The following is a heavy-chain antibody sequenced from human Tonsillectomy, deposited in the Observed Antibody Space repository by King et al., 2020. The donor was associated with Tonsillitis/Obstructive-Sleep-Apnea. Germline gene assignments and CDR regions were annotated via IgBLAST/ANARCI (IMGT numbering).Heavy chain of an antibody. Sequence: VQLQESGPGLVKPSQTLSLTCTVSGSSVNSDGYYWPWLRHHPGKGLEWIGYIYHRSGTHYNPSLESRLTISMDRSKNLFSLRLNSVTAADTAIYYCARVIASRPTVYYMDVWGKGTTVFVSS. D-gene: IGHD6-6*01. V-gene: IGHV4-31*03. J-gene: IGHJ6*03. CDR3: ARVIASRPTVYYMDV. CDR2: IYHRSGT. CDR1: GSSVNSDGYY.